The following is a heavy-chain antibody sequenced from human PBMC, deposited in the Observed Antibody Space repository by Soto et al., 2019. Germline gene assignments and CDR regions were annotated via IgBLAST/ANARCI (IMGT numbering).Heavy chain of an antibody. CDR3: ARYSGTYYVY. J-gene: IGHJ4*02. CDR1: GGSISSYY. D-gene: IGHD1-26*01. V-gene: IGHV4-59*01. Sequence: SETLSLTCTVSGGSISSYYWTWIRQPPGMGLEWIGFISYSGSTSYNPSLKSRVTMSVVTSKNQFSLKLSSMTAADTAVYYCARYSGTYYVYWGPGILVTVSS. CDR2: ISYSGST.